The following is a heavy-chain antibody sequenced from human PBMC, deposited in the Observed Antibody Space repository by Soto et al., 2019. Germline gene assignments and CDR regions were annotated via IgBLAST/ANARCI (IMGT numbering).Heavy chain of an antibody. CDR2: MYYSGRT. J-gene: IGHJ6*02. CDR3: ARGVLLAPDV. CDR1: GGSITSHY. Sequence: LSLTCSVSGGSITSHYWTWVRQPPGKGLEWIGYMYYSGRTNYNPSLKSRVTVSIDPSKNQFSLQMSSITAADTAVYYCARGVLLAPDVWGQGTTVTVSS. V-gene: IGHV4-59*08. D-gene: IGHD1-26*01.